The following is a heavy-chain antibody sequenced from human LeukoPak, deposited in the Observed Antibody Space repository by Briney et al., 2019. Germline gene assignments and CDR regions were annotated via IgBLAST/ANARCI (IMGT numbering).Heavy chain of an antibody. CDR1: GYSISSGYY. CDR3: ARWKEAEYFQH. CDR2: IYHTGNT. J-gene: IGHJ1*01. Sequence: SETLSPTCVVSGYSISSGYYWGWIRQPPGKGLEWIGSIYHTGNTYSNPSLQSRVILSVDTSKNQFSLKLTSVTAADTAVYYCARWKEAEYFQHWGQGTLVTVSS. D-gene: IGHD1-1*01. V-gene: IGHV4-38-2*01.